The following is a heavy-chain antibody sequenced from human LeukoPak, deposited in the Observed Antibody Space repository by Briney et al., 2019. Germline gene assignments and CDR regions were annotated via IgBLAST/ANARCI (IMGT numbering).Heavy chain of an antibody. CDR2: IIPIFGTA. J-gene: IGHJ4*02. D-gene: IGHD5-18*01. CDR1: GGTFSSYA. V-gene: IGHV1-69*05. CDR3: ARGAWGYNYGYHNY. Sequence: GASVKVSCKASGGTFSSYAISWVRQAPGQGLEWMGRIIPIFGTANYAQNFQGRVTFTTDESTSTAYMELSSLRSEDTAVYYCARGAWGYNYGYHNYWGQGTLVTVSS.